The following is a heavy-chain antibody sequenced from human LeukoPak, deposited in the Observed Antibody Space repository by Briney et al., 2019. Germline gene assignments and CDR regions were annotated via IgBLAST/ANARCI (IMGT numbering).Heavy chain of an antibody. J-gene: IGHJ5*02. CDR1: GGSISSSSYY. Sequence: SETLSLTCTVSGGSISSSSYYWGWIRQPPGKGLEWIGEINHSGNTNYNPSLKSRVTISVDTSKNQFSLKLSSVTAADTAVYYCARRHYDISGYSTWGQGTLVTVSS. V-gene: IGHV4-39*07. D-gene: IGHD3-22*01. CDR2: INHSGNT. CDR3: ARRHYDISGYST.